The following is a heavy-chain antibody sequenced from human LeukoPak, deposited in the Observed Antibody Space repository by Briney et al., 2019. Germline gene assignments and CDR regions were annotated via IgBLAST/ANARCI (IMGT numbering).Heavy chain of an antibody. CDR1: GFTFSSYG. CDR3: ARSSTGYYGSGSYYPYYMDV. Sequence: GSLRLSCAASGFTFSSYGMHWVRQAPGKGLEWVAVIWYDGSNKYYADSVKGRFTISRDNSKNTLYLQMNSLRAEDTAVYYCARSSTGYYGSGSYYPYYMDVWGKGTTVTVSS. CDR2: IWYDGSNK. D-gene: IGHD3-10*01. J-gene: IGHJ6*03. V-gene: IGHV3-33*01.